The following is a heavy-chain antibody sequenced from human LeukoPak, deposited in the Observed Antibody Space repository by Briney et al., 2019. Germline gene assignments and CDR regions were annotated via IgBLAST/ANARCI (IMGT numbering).Heavy chain of an antibody. CDR2: IYTSGST. Sequence: SETLSLTCTVSGGSISTYYWSWIRQPAGRGLEWIGRIYTSGSTNYNPSLKSRVTMSVDTSKNQFSLKLSSVTAADTAVYYCAREEEQLARGLDPWGQGALVAVSS. V-gene: IGHV4-4*07. D-gene: IGHD6-13*01. J-gene: IGHJ5*02. CDR1: GGSISTYY. CDR3: AREEEQLARGLDP.